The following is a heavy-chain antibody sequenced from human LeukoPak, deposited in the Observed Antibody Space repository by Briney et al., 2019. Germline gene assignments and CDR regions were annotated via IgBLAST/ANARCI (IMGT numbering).Heavy chain of an antibody. J-gene: IGHJ2*01. CDR2: INHSGYT. CDR3: ARIWPDL. Sequence: SETLSLTCAVYGESFSGYFWSWISQPPGKGLEWIGEINHSGYTNYNPSLKSRVTISVDTSKKQFSLRLNSVTAADTAVYYCARIWPDLWGRGTLVTVSS. D-gene: IGHD3-10*01. CDR1: GESFSGYF. V-gene: IGHV4-34*01.